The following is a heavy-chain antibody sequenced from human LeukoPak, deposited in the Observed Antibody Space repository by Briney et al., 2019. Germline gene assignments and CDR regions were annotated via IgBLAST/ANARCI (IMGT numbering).Heavy chain of an antibody. J-gene: IGHJ3*02. V-gene: IGHV3-9*01. CDR3: ARVDHYYYDCSALPFDAFDI. Sequence: GGSLRLSCAASGFTFDDYAMHWVRQAPGEGLEWVSGISWNSGSIGYADSVKGRFTISRDNSKNTLYLQMNSLRAEDTAVYYCARVDHYYYDCSALPFDAFDIWGQGTMVTVSS. CDR2: ISWNSGSI. CDR1: GFTFDDYA. D-gene: IGHD3-22*01.